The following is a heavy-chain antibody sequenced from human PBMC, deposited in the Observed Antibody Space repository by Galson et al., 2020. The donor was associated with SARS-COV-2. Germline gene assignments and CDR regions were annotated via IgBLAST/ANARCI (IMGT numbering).Heavy chain of an antibody. Sequence: QLGESLKISCAASGFTVSSNYMSWVRQAPGKGLEWVSVIYSGGSTYYADSVKGRFTISRDNSKNTLYLQMNSLRAEDTAVYYCASQPGYFDWQFDYWGQGTLVTVSS. J-gene: IGHJ4*02. D-gene: IGHD3-9*01. CDR1: GFTVSSNY. V-gene: IGHV3-53*01. CDR3: ASQPGYFDWQFDY. CDR2: IYSGGST.